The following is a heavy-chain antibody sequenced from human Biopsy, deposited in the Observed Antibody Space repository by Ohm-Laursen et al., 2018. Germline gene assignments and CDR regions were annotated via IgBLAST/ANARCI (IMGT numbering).Heavy chain of an antibody. CDR2: ISNSGNT. J-gene: IGHJ4*02. V-gene: IGHV4-59*08. CDR3: ARRGSGGRSFDY. CDR1: GDSINSSY. Sequence: SGTLSFTCTVSGDSINSSYWSWIRQAPGKGLEWIGFISNSGNTNYNPSLKSRVTISADTSKNQFSPKLGSVTVADTAVFYCARRGSGGRSFDYWGQGSLVTVSS. D-gene: IGHD2-15*01.